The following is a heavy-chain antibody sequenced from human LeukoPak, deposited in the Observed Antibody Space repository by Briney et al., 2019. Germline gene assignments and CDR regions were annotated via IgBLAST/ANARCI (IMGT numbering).Heavy chain of an antibody. Sequence: GSLRLSCAASGFMFSRYWMHWVRQAPGKGPVWVSHIKSDGSSTTYADSVKGRFIISRDNAKSTLYLQMNSLRVEDTAVYYCVRDSSSWYYDYWGQGTLVTVSS. CDR3: VRDSSSWYYDY. J-gene: IGHJ4*02. CDR2: IKSDGSST. CDR1: GFMFSRYW. V-gene: IGHV3-74*01. D-gene: IGHD6-13*01.